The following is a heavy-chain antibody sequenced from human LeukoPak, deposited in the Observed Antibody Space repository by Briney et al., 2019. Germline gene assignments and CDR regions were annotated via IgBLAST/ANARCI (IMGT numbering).Heavy chain of an antibody. CDR2: IYYSGST. CDR1: GGSISSSSYY. J-gene: IGHJ4*02. Sequence: SETLSLTCTVSGGSISSSSYYWGWIRQPPGKGLEWIGSIYYSGSTYYNPSLKSRVTISVGTSKNQFSLKLSSVTAADTAVYYCVTPRTGSPRAYFDYWGQGTLVTVSS. CDR3: VTPRTGSPRAYFDY. D-gene: IGHD1-1*01. V-gene: IGHV4-39*01.